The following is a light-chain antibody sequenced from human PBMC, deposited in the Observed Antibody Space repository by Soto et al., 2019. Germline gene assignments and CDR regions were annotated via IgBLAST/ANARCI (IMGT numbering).Light chain of an antibody. CDR1: QNVRGY. CDR3: QQYDNWPLT. CDR2: DAS. Sequence: EIVLTQAPATLSLSPGERPTLSCRASQNVRGYLAWYQQKPGQXPRXXMYDASTRATGIPARFSGSGSGTEGTLTISSLQSEDCEVYDGQQYDNWPLTFGGGTKVDIK. V-gene: IGKV3-15*01. J-gene: IGKJ4*01.